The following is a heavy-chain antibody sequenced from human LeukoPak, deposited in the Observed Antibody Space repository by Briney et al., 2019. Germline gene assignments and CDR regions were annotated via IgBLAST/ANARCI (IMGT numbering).Heavy chain of an antibody. V-gene: IGHV3-30*03. D-gene: IGHD1-26*01. CDR1: GFTFSSYG. CDR3: ARGCYSGSQWEAFDI. J-gene: IGHJ3*02. Sequence: GGSLRLSCAASGFTFSSYGMHWVRQAPGKGLEWVAVISYDGSNKYYADSVKGRFTISRDNSKNTLYLQMNSLRAEDTAVYYCARGCYSGSQWEAFDIWGQGTMVTVSS. CDR2: ISYDGSNK.